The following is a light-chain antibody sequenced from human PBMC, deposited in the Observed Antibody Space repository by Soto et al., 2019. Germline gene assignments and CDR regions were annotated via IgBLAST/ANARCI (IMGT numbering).Light chain of an antibody. Sequence: DIQMTQSPSSLAASVGDRVTITCQASQDISRYLNWYQQKPGRAPKLLIYDASKMETGVPSRFSGSGSGTGFTFTITRLQPEDIGTYYCQQYDGLRVTFGPGTKVEIK. CDR1: QDISRY. CDR2: DAS. CDR3: QQYDGLRVT. V-gene: IGKV1-33*01. J-gene: IGKJ3*01.